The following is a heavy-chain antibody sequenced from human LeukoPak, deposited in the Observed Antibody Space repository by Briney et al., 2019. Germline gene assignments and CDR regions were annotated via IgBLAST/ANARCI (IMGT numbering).Heavy chain of an antibody. D-gene: IGHD5-18*01. CDR3: ARADVDTAMVYFDY. Sequence: SETLSLTCTVSGGSISSYYWSWIRQPPGKGLEWIGYIYYSGSTNYNPSLKSRVTISVDTSKNRFSLKLSSVTAADTAVYYCARADVDTAMVYFDYWGQGTLVTVSS. V-gene: IGHV4-59*01. CDR2: IYYSGST. CDR1: GGSISSYY. J-gene: IGHJ4*02.